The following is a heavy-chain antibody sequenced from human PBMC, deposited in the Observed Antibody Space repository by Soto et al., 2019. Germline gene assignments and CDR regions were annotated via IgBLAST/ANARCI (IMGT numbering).Heavy chain of an antibody. Sequence: LSLTCAISGDSVSSNSAAWNWIRQSPSRGLEWLGRTYYRSKWYNDYAVSVKSRITINPDTSKNQFSLQLNSVTPEDTAVYYCARDHVSGYDFWSGYYTDWFDPWGQGTLVTV. J-gene: IGHJ5*02. D-gene: IGHD3-3*01. V-gene: IGHV6-1*01. CDR1: GDSVSSNSAA. CDR2: TYYRSKWYN. CDR3: ARDHVSGYDFWSGYYTDWFDP.